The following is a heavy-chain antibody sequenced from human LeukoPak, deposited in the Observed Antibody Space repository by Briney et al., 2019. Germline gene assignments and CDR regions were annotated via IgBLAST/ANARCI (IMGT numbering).Heavy chain of an antibody. CDR2: ISADGGLK. Sequence: PGGSLRLSCAASGFTFSTYDMHWVRQAPDKGLEWVAVISADGGLKFYADSVKGRFTISRDNSKNTLYLQMNSLRAEDTAVYYCAKDLRSGSYYYSFDYWGQGTLVTVSS. J-gene: IGHJ4*02. V-gene: IGHV3-30*18. CDR1: GFTFSTYD. D-gene: IGHD1-26*01. CDR3: AKDLRSGSYYYSFDY.